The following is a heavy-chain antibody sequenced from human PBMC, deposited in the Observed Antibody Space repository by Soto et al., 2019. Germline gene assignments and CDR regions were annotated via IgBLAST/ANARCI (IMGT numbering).Heavy chain of an antibody. V-gene: IGHV3-72*01. CDR3: ARGRYCVGGSCSLRLDL. Sequence: GGSLRLSCAASGFSFSDHYMDWVRQAPGKGLEWVGRTRNKANNYYTEYAASVKGRFTISRDESKNSLYLQLGSLKTEDTAVNFCARGRYCVGGSCSLRLDLWGRGALVTVSS. J-gene: IGHJ5*02. CDR2: TRNKANNYYT. D-gene: IGHD2-15*01. CDR1: GFSFSDHY.